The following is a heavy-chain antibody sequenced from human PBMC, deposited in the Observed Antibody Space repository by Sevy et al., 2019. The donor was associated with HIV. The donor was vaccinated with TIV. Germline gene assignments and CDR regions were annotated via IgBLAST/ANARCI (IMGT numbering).Heavy chain of an antibody. V-gene: IGHV4-39*01. Sequence: SETLSLTCTVSGGSISSSSYYWGWIRQPPGKGLEWIGSIYYSGSTYYNPSLKSRVTISVDTSKNQFSLKLSSVTAADTAVYYRARQGFPGDFWSGYYYYYYYGMDVWGQGTTVTVSS. D-gene: IGHD3-3*01. CDR3: ARQGFPGDFWSGYYYYYYYGMDV. J-gene: IGHJ6*02. CDR2: IYYSGST. CDR1: GGSISSSSYY.